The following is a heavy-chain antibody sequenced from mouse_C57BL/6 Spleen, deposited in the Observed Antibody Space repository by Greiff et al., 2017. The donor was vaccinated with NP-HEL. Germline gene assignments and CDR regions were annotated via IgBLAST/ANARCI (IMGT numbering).Heavy chain of an antibody. J-gene: IGHJ2*01. D-gene: IGHD1-1*01. CDR3: TRWGITTVVAPNY. CDR2: IDPETGGT. CDR1: GYTFTDYE. Sequence: QVQLQQSGAELVRPGASVTLSCKASGYTFTDYEMHWVKQTPVSGLEWIGAIDPETGGTASNQKFKGKAILTADKSSSTADMELRSLTSDDSAVYYCTRWGITTVVAPNYWGKGTTLTVSS. V-gene: IGHV1-15*01.